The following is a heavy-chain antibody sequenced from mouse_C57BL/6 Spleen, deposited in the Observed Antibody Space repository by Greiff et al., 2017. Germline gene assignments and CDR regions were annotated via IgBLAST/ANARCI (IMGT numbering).Heavy chain of an antibody. J-gene: IGHJ4*01. CDR3: AREGGNYFYAMDY. CDR2: INPYNGGT. CDR1: GYTFTDYY. V-gene: IGHV1-19*01. Sequence: VQLQQSGPVLVKPGASVKMSCKASGYTFTDYYMNWVKQSHGKSLEWIGVINPYNGGTSYNQKFKGKATLTVDKSSSTAYMELNSLTSEDSAVYYCAREGGNYFYAMDYWGQGTSVTVSS. D-gene: IGHD2-1*01.